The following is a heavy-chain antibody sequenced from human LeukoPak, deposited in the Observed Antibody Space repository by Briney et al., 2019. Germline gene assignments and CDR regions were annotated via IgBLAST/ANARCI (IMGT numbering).Heavy chain of an antibody. J-gene: IGHJ4*02. V-gene: IGHV3-66*02. Sequence: PGGSLRLSCAASGFTVSSNYMSWVRQAPGKGLEWVSVIYSGGSTYYADSVKGRFTISRDNSKNTLYIQMNSLRAGDTAVYYCARESSNGYFLPYWGQGTLVTVSS. CDR2: IYSGGST. CDR1: GFTVSSNY. D-gene: IGHD3-22*01. CDR3: ARESSNGYFLPY.